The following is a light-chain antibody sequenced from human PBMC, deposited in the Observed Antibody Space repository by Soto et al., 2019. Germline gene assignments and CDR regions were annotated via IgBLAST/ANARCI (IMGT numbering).Light chain of an antibody. CDR3: SSYTSSTNYV. CDR1: TSDVGGYDY. V-gene: IGLV2-14*01. J-gene: IGLJ1*01. CDR2: EVS. Sequence: SALTQPASVSGSPGQSITISCTGTTSDVGGYDYVSWYQQHPGQAPKLLIYEVSYRPSGISNRFSGSKSGNTASLTISGLQAEDEADYYCSSYTSSTNYVFGTGTKLTVL.